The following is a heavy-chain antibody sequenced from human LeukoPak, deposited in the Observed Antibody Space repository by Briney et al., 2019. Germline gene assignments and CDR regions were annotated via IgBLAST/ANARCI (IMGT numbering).Heavy chain of an antibody. CDR3: ARGDRDYYGSGSYLVAPCLDY. V-gene: IGHV4-39*07. Sequence: SETLSLTCTVSGGSISSSSYYWGWIRQPPGKGLEWIGSIYYSGSTYYNPSLKSRVTISVDTSKNQFSLKLSSVTAADTAVYYCARGDRDYYGSGSYLVAPCLDYWGQGTLVTVSS. CDR1: GGSISSSSYY. D-gene: IGHD3-10*01. J-gene: IGHJ4*02. CDR2: IYYSGST.